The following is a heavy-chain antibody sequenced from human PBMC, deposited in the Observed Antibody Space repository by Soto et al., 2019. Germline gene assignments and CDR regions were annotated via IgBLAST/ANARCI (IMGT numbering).Heavy chain of an antibody. CDR1: GGSITSGAYY. J-gene: IGHJ5*02. CDR2: IHYSGRT. Sequence: SETLSLTCAVSGGSITSGAYYWTWIRQHPGKGLEWIAYIHYSGRTYYNPSLKSRVTISVDTSNNQFSLKLSSVTAADTAVYYCARYYFDSSGYSNWFDPWGQGTLVTVPQ. V-gene: IGHV4-31*11. D-gene: IGHD3-22*01. CDR3: ARYYFDSSGYSNWFDP.